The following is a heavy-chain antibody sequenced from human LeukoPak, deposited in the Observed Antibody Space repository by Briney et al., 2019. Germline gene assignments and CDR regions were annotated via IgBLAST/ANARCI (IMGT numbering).Heavy chain of an antibody. J-gene: IGHJ6*03. D-gene: IGHD4-17*01. CDR3: ASQIRDYGDYPPYYYYYMDV. CDR1: GYTFTSYD. CDR2: MNPNSGNT. Sequence: ASVKVSCKASGYTFTSYDINWVRQATGQGLEWMGWMNPNSGNTGYAQKFQGRVTITRNTSISTAYMELSSLRSEDTAVYYCASQIRDYGDYPPYYYYYMDVWGKGTTVTVSS. V-gene: IGHV1-8*03.